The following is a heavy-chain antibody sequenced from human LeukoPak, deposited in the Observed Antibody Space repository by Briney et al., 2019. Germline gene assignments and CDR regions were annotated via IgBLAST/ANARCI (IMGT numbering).Heavy chain of an antibody. D-gene: IGHD2-2*01. CDR3: ARDHAYAFDI. J-gene: IGHJ3*02. Sequence: GGSLRLSCAASGFTLSSYEMNWVRQAPGKGLEWVSYISSSGSTIYYADSVKGRFTISRDNAKNSLYLQMNSLRAEDTAVYYCARDHAYAFDIWGQGTLVTVSS. V-gene: IGHV3-48*03. CDR2: ISSSGSTI. CDR1: GFTLSSYE.